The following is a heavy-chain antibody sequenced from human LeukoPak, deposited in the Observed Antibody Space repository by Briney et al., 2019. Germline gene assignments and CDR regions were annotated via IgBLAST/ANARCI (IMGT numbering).Heavy chain of an antibody. CDR3: ARATIGIVGFFDY. J-gene: IGHJ4*02. V-gene: IGHV4-61*02. CDR2: IYTSGST. CDR1: GGSISSGSYY. Sequence: SQTLSLTCTVSGGSISSGSYYWSWIRQPAGKGLEWIGRIYTSGSTNYNPSLKRRVTISVDTSKNQFSLKLSSVTAADTAVYYCARATIGIVGFFDYWGQGTLVTVSS. D-gene: IGHD3-22*01.